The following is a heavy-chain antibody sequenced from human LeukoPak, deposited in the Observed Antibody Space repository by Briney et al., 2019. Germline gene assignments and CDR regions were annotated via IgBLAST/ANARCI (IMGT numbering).Heavy chain of an antibody. D-gene: IGHD6-19*01. J-gene: IGHJ4*02. CDR3: AKMGLAVPDTCYFDH. V-gene: IGHV3-23*01. CDR2: INGSGGSR. Sequence: GGSLRLFWAASGFTFSSYALSWGRQASGKGLEWGSAINGSGGSRDYADSLQRRFTISRDNSKNTLYLHLSRLRAEDTAVYSCAKMGLAVPDTCYFDHWGQGTLVTVSS. CDR1: GFTFSSYA.